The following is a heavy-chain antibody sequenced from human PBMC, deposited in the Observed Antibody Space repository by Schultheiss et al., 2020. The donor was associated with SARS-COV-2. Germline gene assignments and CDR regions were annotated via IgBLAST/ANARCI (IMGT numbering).Heavy chain of an antibody. V-gene: IGHV4-61*05. J-gene: IGHJ3*02. CDR1: GGSISSSSYY. D-gene: IGHD3-22*01. CDR3: ARRGYYDSLGFYHDAFDI. CDR2: VYYSGST. Sequence: SETLSLTCTVSGGSISSSSYYWSWIRQPPGKGLEWIGHVYYSGSTKYNPSLKSRVTMSVDTSKNQFSLKLSSVTAADTAVYYCARRGYYDSLGFYHDAFDIWGQGTMVTVSS.